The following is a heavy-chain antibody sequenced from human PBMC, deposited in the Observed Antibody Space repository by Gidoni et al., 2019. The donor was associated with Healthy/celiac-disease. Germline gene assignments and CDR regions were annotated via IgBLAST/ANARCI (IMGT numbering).Heavy chain of an antibody. V-gene: IGHV3-23*01. Sequence: EVQLLESGGGLVQPGGSLRLYCAASGFTFSSYAMSWVRQAPGKGLELFSAISGSGGSTYYADSVKGRFTISRDNSKNTLYLQMNSLRAEDTAVYYCAKAVKMYSSPYFDYWGQGTLVTVSS. CDR1: GFTFSSYA. J-gene: IGHJ4*02. CDR3: AKAVKMYSSPYFDY. CDR2: ISGSGGST. D-gene: IGHD6-13*01.